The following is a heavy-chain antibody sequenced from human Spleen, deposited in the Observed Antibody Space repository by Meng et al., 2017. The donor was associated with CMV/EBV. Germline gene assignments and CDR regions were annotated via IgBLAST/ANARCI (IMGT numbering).Heavy chain of an antibody. CDR2: INHSGST. D-gene: IGHD6-13*01. CDR3: ARGQIAAAGTGIDY. J-gene: IGHJ4*02. V-gene: IGHV4-34*01. CDR1: GGSFSGYY. Sequence: SETLSLTCAVYGGSFSGYYWSWIRQPPGKGLVWIGEINHSGSTNYNPSLKSRVTISVDTSKNQFSLKLSSVTAADTAVYYCARGQIAAAGTGIDYWGQGTLVTVSS.